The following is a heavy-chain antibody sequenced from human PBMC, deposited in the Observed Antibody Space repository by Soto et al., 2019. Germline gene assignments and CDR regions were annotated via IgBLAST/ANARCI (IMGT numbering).Heavy chain of an antibody. CDR1: GGSFSGYY. J-gene: IGHJ4*02. V-gene: IGHV4-34*01. Sequence: SDTLSLTCAVYGGSFSGYYWSWIRQPPGKGLEWIGEINHSGSTNYNPSLKSRVTISVDTSKNQFSLKMSSVTAADTAVYYCARYGLYYEYVGGSYRYNSQFDYWGKGNLVTV. CDR2: INHSGST. D-gene: IGHD3-16*02. CDR3: ARYGLYYEYVGGSYRYNSQFDY.